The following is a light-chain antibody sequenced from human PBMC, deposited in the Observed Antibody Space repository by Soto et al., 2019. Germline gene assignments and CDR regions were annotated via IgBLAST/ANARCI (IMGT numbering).Light chain of an antibody. J-gene: IGKJ4*01. CDR2: DAS. Sequence: EIVLTQSPATLSLSPGERATLSCRAGQSVSSYLAWYQHKPGLAPRLLIYDASSRATGIPDRFSGGGSGTDVTLTISRLEPEDLAVYYCQQFSSYPLTFGGGTKVDIK. V-gene: IGKV3D-20*01. CDR3: QQFSSYPLT. CDR1: QSVSSY.